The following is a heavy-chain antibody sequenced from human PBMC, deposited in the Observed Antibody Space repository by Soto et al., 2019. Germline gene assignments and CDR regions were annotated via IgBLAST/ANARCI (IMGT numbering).Heavy chain of an antibody. J-gene: IGHJ5*02. Sequence: SETLSLTCTVSGDSISSSSISSSSYYCGWIRQPPGKGLEWIGSIYYSGSTYDNPSLKSRVTISVDTSKNQFSLKLSSVTAADTAVYYCARLYYDRRGYYWFDPWGQGTMVTV. CDR2: IYYSGST. CDR1: GDSISSSSISSSSYY. D-gene: IGHD3-22*01. CDR3: ARLYYDRRGYYWFDP. V-gene: IGHV4-39*01.